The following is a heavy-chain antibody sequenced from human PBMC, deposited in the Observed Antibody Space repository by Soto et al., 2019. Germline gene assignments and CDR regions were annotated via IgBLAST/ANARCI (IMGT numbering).Heavy chain of an antibody. Sequence: SETLSLTCTVSGGSISSYYWSWIRQPPGKGLEWIGYIYYSGSTNYNPSLKSRVTISVDTSKNQFSLKLSSVTAADTAVYYCARDLFADCTNGVCYTNWFDPWGQGTLVTVSS. V-gene: IGHV4-59*01. J-gene: IGHJ5*02. D-gene: IGHD2-8*01. CDR3: ARDLFADCTNGVCYTNWFDP. CDR1: GGSISSYY. CDR2: IYYSGST.